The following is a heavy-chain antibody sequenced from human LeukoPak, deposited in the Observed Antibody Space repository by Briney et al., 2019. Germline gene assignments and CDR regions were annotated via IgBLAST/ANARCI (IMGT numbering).Heavy chain of an antibody. V-gene: IGHV1-18*01. CDR1: GYSFTSYG. J-gene: IGHJ4*02. CDR2: ITPYSGNR. CDR3: ARGGSSRPSPNFDS. D-gene: IGHD6-6*01. Sequence: ASVKVSCKASGYSFTSYGLSWVRQAPGQGLEWMGWITPYSGNRNYVQKFQGRVTMTSDTSTNTAYMELRGLRSDDTAVHFCARGGSSRPSPNFDSWGQGALVIVTS.